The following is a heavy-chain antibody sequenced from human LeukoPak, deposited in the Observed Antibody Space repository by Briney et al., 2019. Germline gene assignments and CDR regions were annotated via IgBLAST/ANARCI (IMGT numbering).Heavy chain of an antibody. CDR2: IYYSGST. CDR3: ARDLIGSGRWFDP. D-gene: IGHD3-10*01. CDR1: GFTFTTYW. Sequence: PGGSLRLSCAASGFTFTTYWMGWVRQAPGKGLEWIGSIYYSGSTYYNPSLKSRVTISVDTSKNQFSLKLSSVTAADTAVYYCARDLIGSGRWFDPWGQGTLVTVSS. V-gene: IGHV4-39*07. J-gene: IGHJ5*02.